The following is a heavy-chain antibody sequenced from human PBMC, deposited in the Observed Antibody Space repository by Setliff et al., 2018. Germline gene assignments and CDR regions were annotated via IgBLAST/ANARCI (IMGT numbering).Heavy chain of an antibody. J-gene: IGHJ6*03. V-gene: IGHV3-15*07. CDR2: IKSKTDGGSI. CDR3: TTWPENGGYYYYYYMDV. D-gene: IGHD3-16*01. Sequence: PGGSLRLSCAVSGFTFSCAWMHWVRQAPGKGLEWVGRIKSKTDGGSIDYAAPVKDRFTISRDDSKATLYLYMDSLKTEDTAVYYCTTWPENGGYYYYYYMDVWGKGTTVTVSS. CDR1: GFTFSCAW.